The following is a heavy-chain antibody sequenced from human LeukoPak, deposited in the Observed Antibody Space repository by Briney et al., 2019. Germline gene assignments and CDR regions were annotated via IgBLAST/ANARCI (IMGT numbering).Heavy chain of an antibody. CDR3: AKVGIFGLVTYYFDY. CDR2: ISWNSGLI. CDR1: GFTFDEYA. V-gene: IGHV3-9*01. Sequence: GGSLRLSCAVSGFTFDEYAMHWVRQAPGKGVEWVSGISWNSGLIDYADSVKGRFTISRDNAKNSLYLQMNSLKAEDTAFYYCAKVGIFGLVTYYFDYWGQGTLVTVSS. J-gene: IGHJ4*02. D-gene: IGHD3/OR15-3a*01.